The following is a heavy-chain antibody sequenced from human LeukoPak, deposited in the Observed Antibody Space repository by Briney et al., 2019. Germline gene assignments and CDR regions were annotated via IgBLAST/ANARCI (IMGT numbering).Heavy chain of an antibody. CDR3: ERDIATVVHQD. Sequence: TFTNYGXXXVGQAPXQGGXWIGCISAYSGKKNYVQKFQGRVTMATDTSTSKDYMEVRRQREEDTGGYYCERDIATVVHQDWGQGTLVTVSS. J-gene: IGHJ4*02. CDR2: ISAYSGKK. D-gene: IGHD2-2*01. CDR1: TFTNYG. V-gene: IGHV1-18*01.